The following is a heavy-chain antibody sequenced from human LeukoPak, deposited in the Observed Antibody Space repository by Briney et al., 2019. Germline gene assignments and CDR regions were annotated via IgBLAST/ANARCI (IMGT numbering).Heavy chain of an antibody. CDR3: AREDVVLVDAVRYYYYGLDV. CDR2: INPSGGST. Sequence: ASVKVSCKASGYNFISYYMHWVRQAPGQGLEWMGIINPSGGSTSYAQKFQDRVTMTRDTSTSTVYMELSSLKSEDTAVYYCAREDVVLVDAVRYYYYGLDVWGQGTTVTVSS. V-gene: IGHV1-46*01. D-gene: IGHD2-8*01. J-gene: IGHJ6*02. CDR1: GYNFISYY.